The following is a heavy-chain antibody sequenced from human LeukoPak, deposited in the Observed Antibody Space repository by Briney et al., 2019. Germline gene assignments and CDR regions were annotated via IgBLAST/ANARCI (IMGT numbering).Heavy chain of an antibody. CDR3: ARHGHCTNGVCYSNYYYYMDV. D-gene: IGHD2-8*01. Sequence: GESLKLSCQGSGYSFTSYWIVWVRQMPGKGLEWMGIIYPDDSDTRYSPSFEGQVIISVDKSISTAYLQWSSLKASDTATYYCARHGHCTNGVCYSNYYYYMDVWGKGTTVTVSS. CDR2: IYPDDSDT. V-gene: IGHV5-51*01. J-gene: IGHJ6*03. CDR1: GYSFTSYW.